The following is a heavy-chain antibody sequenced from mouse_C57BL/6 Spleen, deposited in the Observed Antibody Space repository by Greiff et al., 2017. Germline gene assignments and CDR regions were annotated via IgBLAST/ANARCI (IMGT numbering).Heavy chain of an antibody. D-gene: IGHD1-1*01. CDR2: IYPGDGDT. CDR3: GRLDDGSAFAY. V-gene: IGHV1-82*01. Sequence: VQLQQSGPELVKPGASVKISCKASGYAFSSSWMNWVKQRPGKGLEWIGRIYPGDGDTNYNGKFKGKATLTADKSSSTAYMQLSSLTSEDSAVYFCGRLDDGSAFAYWGQGTLVTVSA. J-gene: IGHJ3*01. CDR1: GYAFSSSW.